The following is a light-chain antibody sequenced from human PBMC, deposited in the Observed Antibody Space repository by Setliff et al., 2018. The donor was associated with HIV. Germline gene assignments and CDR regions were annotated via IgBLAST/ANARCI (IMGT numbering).Light chain of an antibody. CDR3: SSYTSNNLYV. V-gene: IGLV2-18*02. CDR2: NVN. Sequence: QSALIQPPSVSGSPGQSVTISCTGTSSDVGSYDYVSWYQQHPGTVPKPMIYNVNTQPSGVPDRFSGSKSGNTASMTISGLQAEDEADYYCSSYTSNNLYVFGTGTRSPS. CDR1: SSDVGSYDY. J-gene: IGLJ1*01.